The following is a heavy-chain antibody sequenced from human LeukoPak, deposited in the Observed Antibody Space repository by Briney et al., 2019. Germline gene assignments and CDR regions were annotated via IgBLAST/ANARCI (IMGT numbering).Heavy chain of an antibody. V-gene: IGHV4-39*07. D-gene: IGHD6-13*01. CDR2: IYYSGST. CDR1: GGSISSSSYY. Sequence: SETLSLTCTVSGGSISSSSYYWGWIRQPPGKGLEWIGSIYYSGSTYYNPSLKSRVTISVDTSKNQFSLKLSSVTAADTAVYYCARVYSSSWYKGFDYWGQGTLVTVSS. J-gene: IGHJ4*02. CDR3: ARVYSSSWYKGFDY.